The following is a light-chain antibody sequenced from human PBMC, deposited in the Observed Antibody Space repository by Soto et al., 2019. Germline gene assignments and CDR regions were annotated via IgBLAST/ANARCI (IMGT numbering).Light chain of an antibody. V-gene: IGLV2-14*01. CDR3: TSYTSSSSNFV. J-gene: IGLJ1*01. CDR2: EVS. Sequence: QSALTQPASMSGSPGQSITISCTGTSSDVGGYNYVSWYQQHPGKAPQLMIYEVSNRPSGVSNRFSASKSGNTASLTISGLQAEDEADYYCTSYTSSSSNFVFGSGTKLTVL. CDR1: SSDVGGYNY.